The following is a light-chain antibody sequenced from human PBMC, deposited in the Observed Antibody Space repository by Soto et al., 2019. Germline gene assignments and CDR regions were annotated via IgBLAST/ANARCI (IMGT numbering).Light chain of an antibody. Sequence: QSALTQPASVSGSPGQSIAISCTGTSSDVGGYNYVSWYQKQPGKAPKLMVYDVSNRPSGVSNSFSGSKSGNTASLSISGLQAEDEADYYCSSYTSSSTYVFGTGPKVTVL. CDR1: SSDVGGYNY. V-gene: IGLV2-14*01. CDR2: DVS. CDR3: SSYTSSSTYV. J-gene: IGLJ1*01.